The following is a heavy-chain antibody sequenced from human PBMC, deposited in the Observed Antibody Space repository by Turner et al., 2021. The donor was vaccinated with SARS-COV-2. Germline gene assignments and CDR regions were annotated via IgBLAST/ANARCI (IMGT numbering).Heavy chain of an antibody. V-gene: IGHV4-39*01. CDR3: ASLGVGASSRDFDY. Sequence: QLQLQESGPGLVKPSETLSFTCIVSGDSISSGSYYWAWIRQPPGKVLEWIGSVYYTGITYYTPSLRSRVTISLDTYKNQFSLKLGSVTAADTAVYYCASLGVGASSRDFDYWGQGALVTV. D-gene: IGHD1-26*01. CDR1: GDSISSGSYY. CDR2: VYYTGIT. J-gene: IGHJ4*02.